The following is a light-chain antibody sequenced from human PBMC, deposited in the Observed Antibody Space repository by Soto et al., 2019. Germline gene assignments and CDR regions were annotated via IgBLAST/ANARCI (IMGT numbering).Light chain of an antibody. CDR1: SPNIGSNY. Sequence: QSVLTQPPSASGTPGQRVTISCSGSSPNIGSNYVYWYQQLPGTAPKLLIYSNNQRPSGVPDRFSGSKSGTSASLAISGLRSEDEADYYCAAWDDSLSVLVFGGGTKLTVL. V-gene: IGLV1-47*02. CDR2: SNN. CDR3: AAWDDSLSVLV. J-gene: IGLJ2*01.